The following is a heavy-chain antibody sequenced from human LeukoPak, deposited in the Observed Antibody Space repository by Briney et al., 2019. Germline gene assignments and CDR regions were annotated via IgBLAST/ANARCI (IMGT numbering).Heavy chain of an antibody. D-gene: IGHD3-3*01. CDR2: IYTSGST. CDR1: GGSISSYY. V-gene: IGHV4-4*07. CDR3: AREPGDFWSGYSNYYYYYYMDV. Sequence: SETLSLTCTVSGGSISSYYWSWIRQPAGKGLEWIGRIYTSGSTNYNPSLKSRVTMSVDTSKNQFSLKLSSVTAADTAVYYCAREPGDFWSGYSNYYYYYYMDVWGKGTTVTVSS. J-gene: IGHJ6*03.